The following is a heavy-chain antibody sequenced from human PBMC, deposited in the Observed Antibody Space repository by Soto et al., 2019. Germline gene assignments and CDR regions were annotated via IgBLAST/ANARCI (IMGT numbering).Heavy chain of an antibody. CDR2: IKSRADGGTT. V-gene: IGHV3-15*01. CDR3: TTASQWLPPYS. Sequence: EVQLVESGGGLVKPGGSLRLSCAASGFTFTKALMTWVRQTPGKGLEWVGRIKSRADGGTTDYAASVKDRFIISRDDSNDTLYLHMNRLKTDDTAVYYCTTASQWLPPYSWGQGALVTVSS. D-gene: IGHD6-19*01. J-gene: IGHJ4*02. CDR1: GFTFTKAL.